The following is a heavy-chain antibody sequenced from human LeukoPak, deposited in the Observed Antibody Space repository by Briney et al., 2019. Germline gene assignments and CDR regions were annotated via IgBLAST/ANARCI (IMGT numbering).Heavy chain of an antibody. D-gene: IGHD3-9*01. CDR1: EFTVSSNY. V-gene: IGHV3-66*02. CDR3: ATTRNLRYFDWLDY. Sequence: GGSLRLSCTASEFTVSSNYMSWVRQAPGKGLEWVSVTYSGGSTYYADSVKGRFTISRDNSKNTLYLQMNSLRAEDTAMHYCATTRNLRYFDWLDYWGQGTLVTVSS. J-gene: IGHJ4*02. CDR2: TYSGGST.